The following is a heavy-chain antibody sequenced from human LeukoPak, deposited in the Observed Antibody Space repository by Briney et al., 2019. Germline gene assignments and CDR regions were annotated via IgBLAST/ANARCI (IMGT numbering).Heavy chain of an antibody. D-gene: IGHD3-22*01. J-gene: IGHJ4*02. V-gene: IGHV1-18*01. Sequence: ASVKVSCKASDYSFTRYGITWVRQAPGQGLEWMGWINTDNGNGNYAQKFQDRVTMTTDTSTSTAYMELRSLRSDDTAVNYCARDLLDYHFDSSGYFGFWGQGTLVTVSS. CDR2: INTDNGNG. CDR3: ARDLLDYHFDSSGYFGF. CDR1: DYSFTRYG.